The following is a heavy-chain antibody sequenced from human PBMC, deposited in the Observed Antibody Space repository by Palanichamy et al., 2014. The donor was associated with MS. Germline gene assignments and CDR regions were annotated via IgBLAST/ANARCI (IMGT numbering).Heavy chain of an antibody. CDR1: GDNVSSNSAA. CDR3: ARAPVDYSSSSPVFDY. CDR2: TYYRSKWYN. J-gene: IGHJ4*02. V-gene: IGHV6-1*01. D-gene: IGHD6-6*01. Sequence: QVQLQQSGPGLVKPSQTLSLTCAISGDNVSSNSAAWNWIRQSPSRGLEWLGRTYYRSKWYNDYALSVKSRITINPDTSKNQFSLQLSSMTPEDTAVYYCARAPVDYSSSSPVFDYWGQGTLVTVSS.